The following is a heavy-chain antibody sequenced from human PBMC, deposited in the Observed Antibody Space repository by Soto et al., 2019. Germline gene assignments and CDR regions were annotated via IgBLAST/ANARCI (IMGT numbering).Heavy chain of an antibody. CDR3: ARDQRYSSGSYVFDY. Sequence: GGSLRLSCAASGFTFSSYSMNWVRQAPGKGLEWVSSISSSSSYIYYADSVKGRFTISRDNAKNSLYLQMNSLRAEDTAVYYCARDQRYSSGSYVFDYWRQGTLVTVSS. V-gene: IGHV3-21*01. J-gene: IGHJ4*02. CDR1: GFTFSSYS. D-gene: IGHD1-26*01. CDR2: ISSSSSYI.